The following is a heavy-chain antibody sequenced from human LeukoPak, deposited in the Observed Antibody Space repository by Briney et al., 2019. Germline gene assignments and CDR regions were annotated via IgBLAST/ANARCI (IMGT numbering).Heavy chain of an antibody. Sequence: PSQTLSLTCTASGGSISSGGYYWSWIRQPPGKGLEWIGYIYHSGSTYYNPSLKSRVTISVDRSKNQFSLKLSSVTAADTAVYYCARARFLEWLSSPPYFDYWGQGTLVTVSS. CDR3: ARARFLEWLSSPPYFDY. D-gene: IGHD3-3*01. J-gene: IGHJ4*02. CDR2: IYHSGST. CDR1: GGSISSGGYY. V-gene: IGHV4-30-2*01.